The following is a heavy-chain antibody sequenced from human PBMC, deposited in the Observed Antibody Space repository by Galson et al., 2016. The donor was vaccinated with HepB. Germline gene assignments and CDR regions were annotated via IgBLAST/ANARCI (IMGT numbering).Heavy chain of an antibody. CDR3: ARDRIAAARGFDY. J-gene: IGHJ4*02. CDR1: GYTFTTYT. D-gene: IGHD6-13*01. CDR2: INTGNGNR. V-gene: IGHV1-3*04. Sequence: SVKVSCKASGYTFTTYTMHWVRQAPGQRLEWMGWINTGNGNRKYSQQFQGRVTITRDTSATTTNLELSRLRSEDTAVYYCARDRIAAARGFDYWGQGTLVTVSS.